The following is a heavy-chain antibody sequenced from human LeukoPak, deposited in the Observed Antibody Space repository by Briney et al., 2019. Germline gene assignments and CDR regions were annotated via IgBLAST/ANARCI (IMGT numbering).Heavy chain of an antibody. J-gene: IGHJ3*02. V-gene: IGHV4-39*02. CDR1: GGSIFSGDSF. D-gene: IGHD3-3*01. CDR3: AKVLGDHLFDAFEI. CDR2: ISYRGSA. Sequence: SETLSLTCTVSGGSIFSGDSFWGWLRQPPAKVLEWIGTISYRGSAYHNPSLKSRVTLYKDTSKNHFSLKLSSVTVADVAVYSCAKVLGDHLFDAFEIWGQGKMVTVSS.